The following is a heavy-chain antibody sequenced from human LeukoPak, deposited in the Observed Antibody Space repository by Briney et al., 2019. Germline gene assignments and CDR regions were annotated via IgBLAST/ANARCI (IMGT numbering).Heavy chain of an antibody. V-gene: IGHV1-18*01. J-gene: IGHJ4*01. CDR1: GYTFTSYG. CDR2: ISAYNGNT. CDR3: ARDRDIVVVPAAQQDFDY. Sequence: GASVKVSCKASGYTFTSYGISWVRQAPGQGLEWRGWISAYNGNTNYAQKLQGRVTMTTDTSTSTAYMELRSLRADDTAVYYCARDRDIVVVPAAQQDFDYWGHGTLVTVSS. D-gene: IGHD2-2*01.